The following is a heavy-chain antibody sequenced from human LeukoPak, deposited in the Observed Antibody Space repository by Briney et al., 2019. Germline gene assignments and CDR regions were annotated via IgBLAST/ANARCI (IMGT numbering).Heavy chain of an antibody. CDR2: IYSGGST. J-gene: IGHJ5*02. Sequence: PGGSLRLSCAASGFTVSSNYMSWVRQAPGKGLEWVSVIYSGGSTYYADSVKGRFTISRDNSMNTLYLQMNSLRAEDTAVYYCARVQTLAVAGRGGWFDPWGQGTLVTVSS. V-gene: IGHV3-53*01. CDR1: GFTVSSNY. D-gene: IGHD6-19*01. CDR3: ARVQTLAVAGRGGWFDP.